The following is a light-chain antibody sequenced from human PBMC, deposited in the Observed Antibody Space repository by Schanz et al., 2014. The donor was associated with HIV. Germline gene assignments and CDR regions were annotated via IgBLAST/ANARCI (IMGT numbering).Light chain of an antibody. J-gene: IGLJ1*01. CDR1: SSDVGADNS. CDR3: NSYSHSNTYV. CDR2: DVT. V-gene: IGLV2-14*03. Sequence: QSVLSQPASVSGSPGQSITISCNGTSSDVGADNSVSWYQQHPGRAPRLLVYDVTYRPSGVSNRFSGSKSGNTASLTISGLQPEDEADYYCNSYSHSNTYVFGSGTKLTVL.